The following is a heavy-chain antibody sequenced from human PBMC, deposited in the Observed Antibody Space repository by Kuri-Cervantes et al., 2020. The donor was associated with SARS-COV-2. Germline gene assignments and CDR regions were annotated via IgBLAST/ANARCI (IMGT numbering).Heavy chain of an antibody. V-gene: IGHV3-48*01. CDR2: ISSGRRSI. CDR1: GFTFGASD. Sequence: ETLSLTCAASGFTFGASDMNWVRQSPGKGLEWVSYISSGRRSIYYTDAMKGRFTISRDNGKNSLFLQMNSLRAEDTAVYYCVRGIVGPGYGITGSYLDSWGQGVLVTVSS. D-gene: IGHD1-20*01. J-gene: IGHJ4*02. CDR3: VRGIVGPGYGITGSYLDS.